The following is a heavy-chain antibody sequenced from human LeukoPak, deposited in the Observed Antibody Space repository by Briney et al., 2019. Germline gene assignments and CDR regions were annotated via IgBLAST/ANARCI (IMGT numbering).Heavy chain of an antibody. CDR2: INHSGST. CDR3: AREVSGI. V-gene: IGHV4-34*01. CDR1: GGSFSAYY. J-gene: IGHJ3*02. D-gene: IGHD5/OR15-5a*01. Sequence: SETLSLSCAVYGGSFSAYYWSWIRQPPGKGLEWIGEINHSGSTNYNPSLKSRVTISVDTSKNQFSLKLSSVTAADTAVYYCAREVSGIWGQGTMVTVSS.